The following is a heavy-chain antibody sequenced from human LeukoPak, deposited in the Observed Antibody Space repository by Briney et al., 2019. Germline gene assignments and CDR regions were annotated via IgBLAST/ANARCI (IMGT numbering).Heavy chain of an antibody. J-gene: IGHJ3*02. CDR2: IIPILGIA. CDR1: GGTFSSYA. CDR3: ARAYCSSTSCYRGDDAFDI. V-gene: IGHV1-69*04. Sequence: GSSVKVSCTASGGTFSSYAISWVRQAPGQGLEWMGRIIPILGIANYAQKFQGRVTITADKSTSTAYMELSSLRSEDTAVYYCARAYCSSTSCYRGDDAFDIWGQGTMVTVSS. D-gene: IGHD2-2*01.